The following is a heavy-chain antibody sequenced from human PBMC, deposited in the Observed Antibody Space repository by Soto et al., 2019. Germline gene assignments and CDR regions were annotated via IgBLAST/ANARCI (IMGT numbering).Heavy chain of an antibody. J-gene: IGHJ4*02. Sequence: GESLKISCKASGYIIKNYWIGWVRQMPGQGLEWMGIIFPDDSDTRYSPSFQGHVTISVDKSISTAYVQWSSLKASDSAFYFCARSPRSSPYFDYWGQGALVTVSS. V-gene: IGHV5-51*01. CDR1: GYIIKNYW. CDR3: ARSPRSSPYFDY. CDR2: IFPDDSDT. D-gene: IGHD6-13*01.